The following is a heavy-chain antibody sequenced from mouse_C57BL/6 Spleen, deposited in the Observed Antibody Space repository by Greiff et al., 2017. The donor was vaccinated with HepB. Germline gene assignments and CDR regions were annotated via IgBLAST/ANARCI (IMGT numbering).Heavy chain of an antibody. D-gene: IGHD2-2*01. CDR3: ARSGVGYGYYFDY. CDR1: GYTFTSYW. Sequence: QVQLQQPGAELVMPGASVKLSCKASGYTFTSYWMHWVKQRPGQGLEWIGEIDPSDSYTNYNQKFKGKSTLTVDKSSSTAYMQLSSLTSEDSAVYYCARSGVGYGYYFDYWGQGTTLTVSS. V-gene: IGHV1-69*01. CDR2: IDPSDSYT. J-gene: IGHJ2*01.